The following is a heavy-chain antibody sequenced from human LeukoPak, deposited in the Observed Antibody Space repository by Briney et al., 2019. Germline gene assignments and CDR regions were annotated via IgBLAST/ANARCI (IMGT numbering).Heavy chain of an antibody. D-gene: IGHD3-22*01. CDR2: INPNSGGT. CDR3: ARDGHRMYYYGSSDYRFDY. CDR1: GYTFTDYY. J-gene: IGHJ4*02. V-gene: IGHV1-2*02. Sequence: ASVKVSCKASGYTFTDYYMHWVRQAPGQGLEWMGWINPNSGGTNYAQKFQGRVTMTRDKSISTAYMELYSLRSDDTAVYYCARDGHRMYYYGSSDYRFDYWGQGTLVTVSS.